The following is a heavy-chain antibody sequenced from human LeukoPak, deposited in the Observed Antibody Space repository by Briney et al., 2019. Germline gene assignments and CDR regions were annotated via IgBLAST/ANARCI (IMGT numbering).Heavy chain of an antibody. J-gene: IGHJ4*02. D-gene: IGHD5-12*01. CDR3: ARTYIVATSNFDY. Sequence: GASVTVSCKAFGYSFTSYYIHWVRQAPGQGLEWMGIINPSGGTTTYAQKFQGRFTITRDTSTSTVYMELSSLISEDTAVYYCARTYIVATSNFDYWGQGTLVTVSS. CDR1: GYSFTSYY. CDR2: INPSGGTT. V-gene: IGHV1-46*01.